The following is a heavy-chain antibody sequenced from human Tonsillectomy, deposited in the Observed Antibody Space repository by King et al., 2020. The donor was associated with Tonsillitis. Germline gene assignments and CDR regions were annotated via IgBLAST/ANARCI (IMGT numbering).Heavy chain of an antibody. J-gene: IGHJ6*03. CDR3: ARQLRKSYGYYMDV. Sequence: QLQESGPGLVKPSETLSLTCTVSGGSISSSSYYWGWIRQPPGKGLEWIGSIYYSGSTYYNPSLKSRVTISVDTSKNQFSLKLSSVTAADTAVYYCARQLRKSYGYYMDVWGKGTTVTVSS. CDR1: GGSISSSSYY. CDR2: IYYSGST. D-gene: IGHD5-18*01. V-gene: IGHV4-39*01.